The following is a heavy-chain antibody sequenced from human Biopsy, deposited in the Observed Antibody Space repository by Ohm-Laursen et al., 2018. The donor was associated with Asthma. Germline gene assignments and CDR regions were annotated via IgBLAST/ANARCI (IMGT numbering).Heavy chain of an antibody. D-gene: IGHD1-26*01. J-gene: IGHJ6*02. CDR1: SGSFSSNY. CDR3: ARGSSSRLSQWELLVSGGKRAHSYYGMDV. Sequence: SETLSLTCGVYSGSFSSNYWSWIRQTPGKGLEWLGDTHHNGYTNYNPPLRSRLTLSVDTSKNQFSLRLTSVTAADTAVYYCARGSSSRLSQWELLVSGGKRAHSYYGMDVWGQGTTVTVSS. CDR2: THHNGYT. V-gene: IGHV4-34*01.